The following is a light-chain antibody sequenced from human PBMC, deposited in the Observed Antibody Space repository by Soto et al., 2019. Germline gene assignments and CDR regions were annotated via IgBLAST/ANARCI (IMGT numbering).Light chain of an antibody. CDR3: ASWDDNLNGPV. J-gene: IGLJ2*01. CDR1: SSDVGSYNL. CDR2: EGS. V-gene: IGLV2-23*01. Sequence: QSALTQPASVSGSPGQSITISCTGTSSDVGSYNLVSWYQQHPGKAPKLMIYEGSKRPSGVSNRFSGSKSGNTASLTISGLQAEDEADYYCASWDDNLNGPVFGRGTKLTVL.